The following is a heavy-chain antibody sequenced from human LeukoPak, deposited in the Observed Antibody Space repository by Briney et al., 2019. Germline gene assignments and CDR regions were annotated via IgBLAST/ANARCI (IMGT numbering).Heavy chain of an antibody. J-gene: IGHJ4*02. Sequence: PGGSLRLSCAASGFTFSSYAMSWVRQAPGKGLEWVAVISYDGSNKYYADSVKGRFTISRDNSKNTLYLQMNSLRAEDTAVYYCARERAAAAEYFDYWGQGTLVTVSS. D-gene: IGHD6-13*01. CDR3: ARERAAAAEYFDY. CDR1: GFTFSSYA. V-gene: IGHV3-30-3*01. CDR2: ISYDGSNK.